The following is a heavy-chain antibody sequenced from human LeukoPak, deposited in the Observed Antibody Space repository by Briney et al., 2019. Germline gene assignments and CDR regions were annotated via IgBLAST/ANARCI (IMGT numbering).Heavy chain of an antibody. J-gene: IGHJ4*02. CDR1: GYTFTGYY. D-gene: IGHD3-9*01. CDR2: INPNSGGT. V-gene: IGHV1-2*02. CDR3: ATAYDILTGYYPNFDY. Sequence: APVKVSCKASGYTFTGYYMHWVRQAPGQGLEWMGWINPNSGGTNYAQKFQGRVTMTRDTSISTAYMELSRLRSDDTAVYYCATAYDILTGYYPNFDYWGQGTLVTVSS.